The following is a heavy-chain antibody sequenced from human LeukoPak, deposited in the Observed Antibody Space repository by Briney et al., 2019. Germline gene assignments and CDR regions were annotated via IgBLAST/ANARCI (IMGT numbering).Heavy chain of an antibody. Sequence: GGSLRLSCAASGFTFSSYEMNWVRQAPGKGLKWVSYISTSGSTLYYPDPVKGRFTISRDNAKNSLYLQMNSLRAEDTAVYYCARESPEWRYFDYWGQGTLVTVSS. V-gene: IGHV3-48*03. D-gene: IGHD2-8*01. CDR1: GFTFSSYE. CDR3: ARESPEWRYFDY. J-gene: IGHJ4*02. CDR2: ISTSGSTL.